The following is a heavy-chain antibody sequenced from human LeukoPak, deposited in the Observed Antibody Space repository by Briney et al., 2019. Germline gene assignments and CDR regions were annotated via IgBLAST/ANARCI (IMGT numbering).Heavy chain of an antibody. CDR1: GGTFSSYA. CDR2: IIPIFGTA. V-gene: IGHV1-69*13. D-gene: IGHD3-16*01. CDR3: ARADLRGDAFDI. Sequence: ASVKVSCKASGGTFSSYAISWVRQAPGQGLEWMGGIIPIFGTANYAQKFQGRVTITADESTSTAYMELSSLRAEDTAVYYCARADLRGDAFDIWGQGTMVTVSS. J-gene: IGHJ3*02.